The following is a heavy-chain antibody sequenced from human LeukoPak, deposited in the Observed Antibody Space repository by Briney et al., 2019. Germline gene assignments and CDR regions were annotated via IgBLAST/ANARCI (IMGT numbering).Heavy chain of an antibody. J-gene: IGHJ4*02. CDR2: MSPNSGDT. D-gene: IGHD7-27*01. CDR1: GYTFTSHD. CDR3: VRTPPNWGFDY. V-gene: IGHV1-8*01. Sequence: ASVKVSCKAAGYTFTSHDINWGRHATGQGLEWMGWMSPNSGDTGYAQNFQGRVTMTSDSSISTAYMELSSLRSEDTAIYYCVRTPPNWGFDYWGQGTLVTVSS.